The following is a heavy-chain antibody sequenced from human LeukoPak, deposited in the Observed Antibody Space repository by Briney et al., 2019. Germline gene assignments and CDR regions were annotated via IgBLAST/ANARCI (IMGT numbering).Heavy chain of an antibody. J-gene: IGHJ4*02. Sequence: PSETLSLTCAVSGWPITCQPWSWIRQPPGKGLEWIGEMNHSGGANSHPSLESRLTMSVDSSNNQSSLKLSSVSAADTAVYYCTSWGSWPYDYWGQGTLVSVSS. V-gene: IGHV4-34*01. CDR3: TSWGSWPYDY. D-gene: IGHD7-27*01. CDR1: GWPITCQP. CDR2: MNHSGGA.